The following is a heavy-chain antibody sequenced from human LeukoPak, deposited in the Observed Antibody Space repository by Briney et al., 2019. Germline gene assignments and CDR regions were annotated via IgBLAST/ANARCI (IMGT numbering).Heavy chain of an antibody. CDR2: ISAYNGNT. J-gene: IGHJ6*02. CDR3: ARGDLSSWSYYYYYGMDV. D-gene: IGHD6-13*01. V-gene: IGHV1-18*01. Sequence: ASVKVSCKASGYTFTSYGISWVRQAPGQGLEWMGWISAYNGNTNYAQKLQGKVTMTTDTSTSTAYMELRSLRSDDTAVYYCARGDLSSWSYYYYYGMDVWGQGTTVTVSS. CDR1: GYTFTSYG.